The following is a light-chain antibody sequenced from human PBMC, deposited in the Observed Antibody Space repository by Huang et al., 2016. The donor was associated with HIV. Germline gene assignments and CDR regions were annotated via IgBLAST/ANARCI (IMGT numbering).Light chain of an antibody. CDR3: QQYVTSPWT. CDR2: DVS. CDR1: HSIDSVY. V-gene: IGKV3D-20*01. J-gene: IGKJ1*01. Sequence: IVLTPSPATLSLSPGERATLSCRASHSIDSVYVAWYQQKPGLAPRLLMYDVSSRAAGGQDRFGGRGSGTEFTLTIYRLEPEGFAVYYCQQYVTSPWTFGQGTKVEIK.